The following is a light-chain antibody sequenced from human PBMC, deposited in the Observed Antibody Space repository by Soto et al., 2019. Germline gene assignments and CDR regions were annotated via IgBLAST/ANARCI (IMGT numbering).Light chain of an antibody. CDR2: EVS. J-gene: IGLJ2*01. V-gene: IGLV2-14*01. Sequence: QSALTQPASVSGSPGQSITISCTGTISDVGGYNYVSWYQQHPGKAPKLIISEVSNRPSGVSNRFSGSKSGNTASLTISGLQAEGEADYYCSSYASSRVLFGGGTKLTVL. CDR3: SSYASSRVL. CDR1: ISDVGGYNY.